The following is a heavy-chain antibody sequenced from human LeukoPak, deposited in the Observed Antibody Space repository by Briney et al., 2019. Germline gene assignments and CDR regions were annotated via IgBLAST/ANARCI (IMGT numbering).Heavy chain of an antibody. D-gene: IGHD5-24*01. V-gene: IGHV3-53*01. CDR2: IYSGGST. CDR1: GFTVSSNY. CDR3: ASLRWLQLRDMDV. J-gene: IGHJ6*03. Sequence: GGSLRLSCAASGFTVSSNYMSWVRQAPGKGLEWVSVIYSGGSTYYADSVKGRFTISRDNSKNTLYLQMNSLRAEDTAVYYCASLRWLQLRDMDVWGKGTTVTVSS.